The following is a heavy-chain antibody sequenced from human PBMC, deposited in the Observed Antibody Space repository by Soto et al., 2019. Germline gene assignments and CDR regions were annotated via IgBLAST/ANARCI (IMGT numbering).Heavy chain of an antibody. CDR1: GFTFSSYD. V-gene: IGHV3-13*05. J-gene: IGHJ6*02. CDR3: ARGGYTMVRGVISYGMDV. CDR2: IGTAGDP. D-gene: IGHD3-10*01. Sequence: GGSLRLSCAASGFTFSSYDMHWVRQATGKGLEWVSAIGTAGDPYYPGSVKGRFTISRENAKNSLYLQMNSLRAGDTAVYYCARGGYTMVRGVISYGMDVWGQGTTVTVSS.